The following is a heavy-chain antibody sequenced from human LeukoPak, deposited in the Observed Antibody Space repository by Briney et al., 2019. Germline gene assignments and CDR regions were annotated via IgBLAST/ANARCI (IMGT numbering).Heavy chain of an antibody. CDR1: GFTFSSYS. CDR3: ARSRGAFDI. CDR2: ITNSSNYI. Sequence: GGSLRLSCAASGFTFSSYSINWVRQAQGKGLEYVSSITNSSNYIYYADSVKGCFTISRDNTKNSLYLQMNSLRAEDTAVYYCARSRGAFDIWGQGTLVTVSS. V-gene: IGHV3-21*01. J-gene: IGHJ3*02.